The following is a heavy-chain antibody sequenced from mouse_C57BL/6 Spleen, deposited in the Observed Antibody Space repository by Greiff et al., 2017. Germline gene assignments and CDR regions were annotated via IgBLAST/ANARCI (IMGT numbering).Heavy chain of an antibody. J-gene: IGHJ4*01. CDR1: GFTFSDYG. CDR2: ISSGSSTI. CDR3: ARGGYWGYGMDY. V-gene: IGHV5-17*01. D-gene: IGHD3-1*01. Sequence: EVKLVESGGGLVKPGGSLTLSCAASGFTFSDYGMHWVRQAPEKGLEWVAYISSGSSTIYYADTVKGRFTISRDNAKNTMFLQMTSLRSEDTAMYYCARGGYWGYGMDYWGQGTSVTVSS.